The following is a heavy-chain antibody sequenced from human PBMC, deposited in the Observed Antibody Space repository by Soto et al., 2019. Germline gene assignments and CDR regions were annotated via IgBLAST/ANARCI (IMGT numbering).Heavy chain of an antibody. Sequence: PGGALRLSCAASGFTFSVYAMTWVRQAPGKGLDWVSRISDNGGSTYYADSVKGRFTISRDNSKNMVHLQMNSLRAEDTAVYYCAKSPGMYYYDSSGYYHYDYWGQGTLVTV. CDR3: AKSPGMYYYDSSGYYHYDY. CDR1: GFTFSVYA. D-gene: IGHD3-22*01. V-gene: IGHV3-23*01. J-gene: IGHJ4*02. CDR2: ISDNGGST.